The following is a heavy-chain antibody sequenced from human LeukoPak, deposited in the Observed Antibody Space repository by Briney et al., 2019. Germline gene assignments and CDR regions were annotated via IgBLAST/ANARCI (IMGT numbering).Heavy chain of an antibody. CDR2: IYTSGSP. D-gene: IGHD6-6*01. Sequence: PSENLSLTCTVSGGSISSYYWTWIRQPAGKGLEWIGRIYTSGSPNYNPSLNSRVTMSLDTSNNQFSLRLSSVTAADTAVYYCARGRDSSSTFDYWGQGILVTVSS. J-gene: IGHJ4*02. CDR1: GGSISSYY. V-gene: IGHV4-4*07. CDR3: ARGRDSSSTFDY.